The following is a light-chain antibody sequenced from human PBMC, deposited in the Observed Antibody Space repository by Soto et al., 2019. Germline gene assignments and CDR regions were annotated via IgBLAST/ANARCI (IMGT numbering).Light chain of an antibody. CDR1: QSVSSN. CDR3: QQYDKWPPVT. J-gene: IGKJ4*01. V-gene: IGKV3-15*01. CDR2: GTY. Sequence: EIVMTQSPATLSVSPVERATLSCMASQSVSSNLAWYQQKPGQAPRLPMYGTYTRATGIPPRFRGSGSGTEFTLTISSLQSEDFAVYYCQQYDKWPPVTFGGGTKVDIK.